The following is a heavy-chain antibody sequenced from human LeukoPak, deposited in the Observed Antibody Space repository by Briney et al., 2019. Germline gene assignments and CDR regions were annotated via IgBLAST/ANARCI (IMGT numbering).Heavy chain of an antibody. D-gene: IGHD6-13*01. CDR3: ARHLNIAAGYDY. CDR1: GGSISSSSYY. CDR2: IYYSGST. Sequence: SETLSLTCTVAGGSISSSSYYWGWIRQPPGKGLEWIGSIYYSGSTYYNPSLKSRVTISVDTSKNQFSLKLSSVTAADTAVYYCARHLNIAAGYDYWGQGTLVTVSS. V-gene: IGHV4-39*01. J-gene: IGHJ4*02.